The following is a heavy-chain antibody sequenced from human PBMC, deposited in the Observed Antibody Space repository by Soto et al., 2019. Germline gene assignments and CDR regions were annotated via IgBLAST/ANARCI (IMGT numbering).Heavy chain of an antibody. CDR3: ARTHYYGSGSYYSHWASGDYYGMDV. Sequence: ALETLCLTCTVSGGSIRGNGRYWGWIRQPPGKGLEWIGSIYYSGNTYYNSSLKSRVTISVDTSKNQFSLKLSSVTAADTAVYYCARTHYYGSGSYYSHWASGDYYGMDVWGQGTTVTVSS. CDR2: IYYSGNT. CDR1: GGSIRGNGRY. D-gene: IGHD3-10*01. V-gene: IGHV4-39*07. J-gene: IGHJ6*02.